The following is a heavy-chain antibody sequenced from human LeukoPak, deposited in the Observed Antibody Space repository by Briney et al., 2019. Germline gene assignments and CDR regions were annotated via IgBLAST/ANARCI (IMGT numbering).Heavy chain of an antibody. J-gene: IGHJ4*02. V-gene: IGHV1-46*01. Sequence: ASVKVSCKASGDTFTSDYMHWVRQAPGQGLEWMGIINPSGSSTNYAQKFQGRVTMTRDTSTNTVYMELSSLRSEDTAVYYCARDYRAGNGGWYYFDYWGQGTLVTVSS. D-gene: IGHD6-19*01. CDR2: INPSGSST. CDR1: GDTFTSDY. CDR3: ARDYRAGNGGWYYFDY.